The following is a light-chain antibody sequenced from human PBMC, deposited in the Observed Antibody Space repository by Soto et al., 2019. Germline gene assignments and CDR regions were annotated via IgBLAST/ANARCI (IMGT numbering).Light chain of an antibody. CDR1: SSKIGSNT. J-gene: IGLJ3*02. CDR2: FNN. V-gene: IGLV1-44*01. CDR3: AAWDDSLNGPV. Sequence: QSVLTQPPSASGTPGQRVTISCSGSSSKIGSNTVNWYQQLPGTAPKLLIYFNNQRPSGVPDRFSGSKSGTSASLAISGLQSEDEAQYYCAAWDDSLNGPVFGGGTKLTVL.